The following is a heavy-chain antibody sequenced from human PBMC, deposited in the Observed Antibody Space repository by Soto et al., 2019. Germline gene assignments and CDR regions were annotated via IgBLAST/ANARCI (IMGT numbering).Heavy chain of an antibody. D-gene: IGHD5-12*01. CDR2: INPNSGGT. CDR1: GYTFTGYY. Sequence: ASVKVSCKASGYTFTGYYMHWVRQAPGQVLEWMGWINPNSGGTNYAQKFQGRVTMTRDTSISTAYMELSRLRSDDTAVYYCARDRFRVDTITFYYYYYGMDVWGQGTTVTVSS. V-gene: IGHV1-2*02. J-gene: IGHJ6*02. CDR3: ARDRFRVDTITFYYYYYGMDV.